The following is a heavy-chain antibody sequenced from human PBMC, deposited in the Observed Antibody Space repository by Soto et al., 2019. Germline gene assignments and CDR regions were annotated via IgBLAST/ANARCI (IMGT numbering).Heavy chain of an antibody. Sequence: PGGSLRLSCTASGFTFGDYAMSWFRQAPGKGLEWVGFIRSKAYGGTTEYAASVKGRFTISRDDSKSIAYLQMNSLKTEDTAVYYCTRFDISLDWWFDPWGQGTLVTVSS. D-gene: IGHD3-9*01. J-gene: IGHJ5*02. CDR3: TRFDISLDWWFDP. CDR2: IRSKAYGGTT. V-gene: IGHV3-49*03. CDR1: GFTFGDYA.